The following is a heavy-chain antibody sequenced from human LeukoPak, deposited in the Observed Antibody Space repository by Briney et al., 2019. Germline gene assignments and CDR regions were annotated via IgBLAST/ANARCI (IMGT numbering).Heavy chain of an antibody. CDR1: GGSISIYY. D-gene: IGHD7-27*01. CDR2: IYYSGST. V-gene: IGHV4-59*07. CDR3: ARVRTWGSEWYFDL. J-gene: IGHJ2*01. Sequence: SHTLSLTCTVSGGSISIYYWSWIRHPPRKGPQLIVYIYYSGSTNYKPSLKSRVTISVDTSKNQFSLKLSSLTAEDTAVYYCARVRTWGSEWYFDLWGRGTVVTVSS.